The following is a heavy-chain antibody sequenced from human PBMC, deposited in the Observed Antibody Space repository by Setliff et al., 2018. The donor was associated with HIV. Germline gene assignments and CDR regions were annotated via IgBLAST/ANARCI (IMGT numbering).Heavy chain of an antibody. Sequence: SETLSLTCNVSGVSVTSYYWSWIRQSPGKGLEYIGYIYSNGGTNYNPSLKSRVSLSVDTSKNQFSLRLSAVTAADTAVYYCARVGYNDDSGYPYNWFDPWGQGTLVTVSS. J-gene: IGHJ5*02. D-gene: IGHD3-22*01. V-gene: IGHV4-59*02. CDR3: ARVGYNDDSGYPYNWFDP. CDR2: IYSNGGT. CDR1: GVSVTSYY.